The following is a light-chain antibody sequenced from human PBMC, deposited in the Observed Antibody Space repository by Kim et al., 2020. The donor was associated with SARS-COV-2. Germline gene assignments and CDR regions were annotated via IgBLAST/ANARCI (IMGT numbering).Light chain of an antibody. CDR3: QQYIHSPLT. CDR2: GAS. CDR1: RSSSSN. Sequence: PRGKTTPSSRSGSRSSSSNLAWYQQKPGQATRLLIYGASTRATGIPDRFSASGSGTDFTLTISSLQSEDFAVYYCQQYIHSPLTFGGGTRVEIK. V-gene: IGKV3-15*01. J-gene: IGKJ4*01.